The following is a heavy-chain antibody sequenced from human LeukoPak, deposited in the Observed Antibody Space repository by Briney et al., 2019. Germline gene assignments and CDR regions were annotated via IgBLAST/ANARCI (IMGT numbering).Heavy chain of an antibody. CDR3: AKLLSGLVGARGFSAFDI. CDR2: ISGSGGST. CDR1: GFTFSSYA. J-gene: IGHJ3*02. Sequence: PGGSLRLSCAASGFTFSSYAMSWVRQAPGKGLEWVSAISGSGGSTYYADSVKGRFTISRDNSKNTLYLQMNSLRAEDTAVYYCAKLLSGLVGARGFSAFDIWGQGTMVTVSS. V-gene: IGHV3-23*01. D-gene: IGHD1-26*01.